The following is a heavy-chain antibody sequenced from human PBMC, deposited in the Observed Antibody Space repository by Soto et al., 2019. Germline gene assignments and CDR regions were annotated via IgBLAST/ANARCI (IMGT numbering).Heavy chain of an antibody. J-gene: IGHJ4*02. V-gene: IGHV3-23*01. CDR3: AKDLEDYDFWSGTSASTGVSDY. CDR2: ISGSGGST. Sequence: EVQLLESGGGLVQPGGSLRLSCAASGFTFSSYAMSWVRQAPGKGLEWVSAISGSGGSTYYADSVKGRFTISRDNSKNTLYLQMNSLRAEDTAVYYCAKDLEDYDFWSGTSASTGVSDYWGQGTLVTVSS. CDR1: GFTFSSYA. D-gene: IGHD3-3*01.